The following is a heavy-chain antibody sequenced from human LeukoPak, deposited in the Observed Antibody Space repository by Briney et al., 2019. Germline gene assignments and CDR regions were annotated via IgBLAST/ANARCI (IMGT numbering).Heavy chain of an antibody. CDR2: ISGSGGIT. J-gene: IGHJ4*02. Sequence: GGSLRLSCVASGFTFSNYAMSWVRQAPGKGLEGVSAISGSGGITYYADSVRGRFTISTDNSKNTLYLQMNSLSAEDTAVYYCANWEDSDVLIGYYDPDYWGQGTLVTVSS. D-gene: IGHD3-9*01. CDR1: GFTFSNYA. CDR3: ANWEDSDVLIGYYDPDY. V-gene: IGHV3-23*01.